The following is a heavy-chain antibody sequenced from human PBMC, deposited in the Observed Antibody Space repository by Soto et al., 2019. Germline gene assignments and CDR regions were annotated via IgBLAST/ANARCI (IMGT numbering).Heavy chain of an antibody. D-gene: IGHD2-21*01. CDR2: ISTGGAYM. J-gene: IGHJ4*02. Sequence: EVQLVESGGGLVKAGGSLRLFCTASGFTFRNYNMNWVRQAPGKGLEWVSSISTGGAYMFYADSVKGRLTSSRDNAQNSLFLQIDSPRAEDTAVYYCARDIASPGGDYFDSWGQGTLVTVSS. CDR1: GFTFRNYN. CDR3: ARDIASPGGDYFDS. V-gene: IGHV3-21*06.